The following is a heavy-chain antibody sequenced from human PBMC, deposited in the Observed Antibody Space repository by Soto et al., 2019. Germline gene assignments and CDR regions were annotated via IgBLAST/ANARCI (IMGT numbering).Heavy chain of an antibody. D-gene: IGHD2-15*01. CDR2: IIPIFGTA. V-gene: IGHV1-69*13. J-gene: IGHJ5*02. Sequence: ASVKVSCKASGGTFSSYAISWVRQAPGQGLEWMGGIIPIFGTANYAQKFQGRVTITADESTSTAYMELSSLRSEDTAVYYCARESCSGGSCYPRNGWFDPWGQGTLVTVSS. CDR3: ARESCSGGSCYPRNGWFDP. CDR1: GGTFSSYA.